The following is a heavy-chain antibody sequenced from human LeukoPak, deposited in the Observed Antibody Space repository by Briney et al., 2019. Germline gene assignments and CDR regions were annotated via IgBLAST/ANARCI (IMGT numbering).Heavy chain of an antibody. J-gene: IGHJ4*02. Sequence: GGSLRLSCAASGFTFSSYGMHWVRQAPGKGLEWVGRIKSKTDGGTTDYAAPVKGRFTISRDDSKNTLYLQMNSLKTEDTAVYYCTTDYHRTYYYDSSGYSPFDYWGQGTLVTVSS. CDR1: GFTFSSYG. V-gene: IGHV3-15*01. D-gene: IGHD3-22*01. CDR3: TTDYHRTYYYDSSGYSPFDY. CDR2: IKSKTDGGTT.